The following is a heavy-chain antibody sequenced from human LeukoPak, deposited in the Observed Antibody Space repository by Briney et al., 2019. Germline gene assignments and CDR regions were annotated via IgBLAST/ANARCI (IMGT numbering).Heavy chain of an antibody. Sequence: ASVKVSCKASGYTFTGQYLHWVRQAPGQGLEWMGFINPKNGGTTYAQKFQDRLTITRDTSISTAYMELSRLGSADTAVYYCVTDQERGRGTLVTVSS. CDR2: INPKNGGT. D-gene: IGHD5-24*01. V-gene: IGHV1-2*02. J-gene: IGHJ4*02. CDR1: GYTFTGQY. CDR3: VTDQE.